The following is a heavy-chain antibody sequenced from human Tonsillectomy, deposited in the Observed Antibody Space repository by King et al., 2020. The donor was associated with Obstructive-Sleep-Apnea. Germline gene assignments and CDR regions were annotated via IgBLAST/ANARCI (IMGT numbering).Heavy chain of an antibody. Sequence: QLVQSGGGLVKPGGSLRLSCAASGFTFINAWMTLVRQAPGKGLEWVGRIKRKSDGGTTEYAAPVKDRFTISRDDSKNTVNLQMNSLKIEDTALYYCVKGPKVYGMDVWGQGTTVTVSS. J-gene: IGHJ6*02. V-gene: IGHV3-15*01. CDR1: GFTFINAW. CDR3: VKGPKVYGMDV. CDR2: IKRKSDGGTT.